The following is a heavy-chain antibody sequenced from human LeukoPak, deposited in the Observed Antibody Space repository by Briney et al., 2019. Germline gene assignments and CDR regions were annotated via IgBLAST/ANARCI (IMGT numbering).Heavy chain of an antibody. D-gene: IGHD3-22*01. Sequence: GGSLRLSCAASGFTFSDYYMSWVRQAPGKGLEWVANIKQDGSEKYYVDSVKGRFTISRDNAKNSLYLQMSSLRAEDTAVYYCARDTYDSSGYYAHLDYWGQGTLVTVSS. CDR2: IKQDGSEK. V-gene: IGHV3-7*01. J-gene: IGHJ4*02. CDR1: GFTFSDYY. CDR3: ARDTYDSSGYYAHLDY.